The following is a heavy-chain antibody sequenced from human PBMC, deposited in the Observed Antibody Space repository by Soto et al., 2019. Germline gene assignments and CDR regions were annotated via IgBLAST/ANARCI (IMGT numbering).Heavy chain of an antibody. CDR2: IYWNDDK. J-gene: IGHJ4*01. CDR1: GFSLNTSGMG. V-gene: IGHV2-5*01. CDR3: AHTKLVVVKAGTHNFDY. Sequence: QITLKTSGPTLVKPTQTLTLTCTFSGFSLNTSGMGVGWIRQPPGKALEWLALIYWNDDKRYRPSLNSRLTIDRDTAKSQVVLTVTNVDHVYTATYYCAHTKLVVVKAGTHNFDYWGQGILVTGSS. D-gene: IGHD2-2*01.